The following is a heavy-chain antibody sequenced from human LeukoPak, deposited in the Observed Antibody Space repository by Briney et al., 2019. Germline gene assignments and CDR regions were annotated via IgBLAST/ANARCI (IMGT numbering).Heavy chain of an antibody. CDR1: GYTFTSYD. V-gene: IGHV1-8*01. J-gene: IGHJ4*02. CDR2: MNPNSGNT. Sequence: GASVKVSCKASGYTFTSYDINWVRQATGQGLEWMGWMNPNSGNTGYAQKFQARVTMTRNTSISTAYMELSSLRSEDTAVYYCARGRTPRYYSDSRTLVRWGKGTLVTVSS. D-gene: IGHD3-22*01. CDR3: ARGRTPRYYSDSRTLVR.